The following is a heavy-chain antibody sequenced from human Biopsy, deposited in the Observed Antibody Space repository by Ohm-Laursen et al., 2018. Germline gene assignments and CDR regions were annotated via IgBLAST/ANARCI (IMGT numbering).Heavy chain of an antibody. CDR1: SGSISNYY. CDR2: IYSSGSN. Sequence: SETLSLTCTVSSGSISNYYWSWIRQRAGKGLEWIGRIYSSGSNNYNPSLKSRVTMSEDTSKNQYFLIMSSMAAADTAVYYCAREPRIAAVAYFDPWGQGTLVTVSS. V-gene: IGHV4-4*07. D-gene: IGHD6-13*01. J-gene: IGHJ5*02. CDR3: AREPRIAAVAYFDP.